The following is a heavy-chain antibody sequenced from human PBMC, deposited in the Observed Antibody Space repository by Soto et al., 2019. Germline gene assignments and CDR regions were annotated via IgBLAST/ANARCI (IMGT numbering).Heavy chain of an antibody. V-gene: IGHV3-21*01. CDR1: GFTFIDYS. CDR2: ISPSGSYI. CDR3: ASQKGYSYGPSDY. Sequence: EVQVVESGGGLVKPGGSLRLSCAASGFTFIDYSMHWVRQAPGKGLEWVSSISPSGSYIYYADSVKGRFTISRDNAKNSLYLQMNSLTAEDTAVYYCASQKGYSYGPSDYWGQGTLVTVSS. J-gene: IGHJ4*02. D-gene: IGHD5-18*01.